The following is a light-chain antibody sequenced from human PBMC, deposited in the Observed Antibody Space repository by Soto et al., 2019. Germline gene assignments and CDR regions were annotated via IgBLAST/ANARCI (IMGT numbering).Light chain of an antibody. J-gene: IGKJ1*01. V-gene: IGKV1-39*01. Sequence: DIQMTQSPSSLSASVGDRVTITCRASQSISSYLNWYQQKPGKAPKLLIYAASSLQSGVPSRFSGSGSKTDFTRTISSLQPEDFATYYCQQSYSTPRTFGQGTKVEIK. CDR3: QQSYSTPRT. CDR1: QSISSY. CDR2: AAS.